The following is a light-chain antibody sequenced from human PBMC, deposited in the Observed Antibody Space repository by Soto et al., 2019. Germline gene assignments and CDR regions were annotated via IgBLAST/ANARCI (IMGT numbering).Light chain of an antibody. Sequence: IQMTQSPSTLSASVGDRVTITCRASQSISSWLAWYQQKPGKAPKLLIYDASSLESGGPSRFSGSGSGTEFTLTISSLQPDDFATYYCQQYNSYSPLTFGQGTKVDIK. V-gene: IGKV1-5*01. J-gene: IGKJ1*01. CDR3: QQYNSYSPLT. CDR1: QSISSW. CDR2: DAS.